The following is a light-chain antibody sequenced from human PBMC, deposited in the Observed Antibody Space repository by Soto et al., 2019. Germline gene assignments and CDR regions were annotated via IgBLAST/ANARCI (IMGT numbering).Light chain of an antibody. CDR2: GAS. V-gene: IGKV3-15*01. CDR1: QSVSSSY. Sequence: EIVMTQSPATLSVSPGERATLSCRASQSVSSSYLAWFQHKAGQAPRLLIFGASTRAAGVPARFSGGGSGTEFTLTIDSLRSEDFAVYFCQQYHAWPPGTFGGGTKVDI. J-gene: IGKJ4*01. CDR3: QQYHAWPPGT.